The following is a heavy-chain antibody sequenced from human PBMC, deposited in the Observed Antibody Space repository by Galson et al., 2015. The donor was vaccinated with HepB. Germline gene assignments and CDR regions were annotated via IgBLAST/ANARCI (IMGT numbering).Heavy chain of an antibody. CDR2: IWYDGSNK. CDR1: GFTFSSYG. D-gene: IGHD5-24*01. J-gene: IGHJ4*02. V-gene: IGHV3-33*03. Sequence: SLRLSCAASGFTFSSYGMRWVRQAPGKGLEWVAVIWYDGSNKYYADSVKGRFTISRDSSKNTVYLQMTSLRDDDTAVYYCACDGGGYNLRWGQGTLVTVSS. CDR3: ACDGGGYNLR.